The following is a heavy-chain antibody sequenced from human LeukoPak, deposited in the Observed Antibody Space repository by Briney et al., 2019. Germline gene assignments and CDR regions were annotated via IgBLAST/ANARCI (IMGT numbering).Heavy chain of an antibody. CDR2: IYYSGST. V-gene: IGHV4-59*01. CDR3: ARTDGSVSYFHY. J-gene: IGHJ4*02. D-gene: IGHD3-10*01. CDR1: GGSISSYY. Sequence: WETLSLTCTVSGGSISSYYWSWIRQPPGKGLEWIGYIYYSGSTNYNPSLKSRVTISVDTSKNQFSLKLSSVTAADTAVYYCARTDGSVSYFHYWGQGTLVTVSS.